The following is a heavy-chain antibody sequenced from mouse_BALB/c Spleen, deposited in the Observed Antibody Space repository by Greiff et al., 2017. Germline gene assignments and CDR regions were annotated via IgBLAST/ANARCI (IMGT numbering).Heavy chain of an antibody. CDR1: GYTFTTFP. J-gene: IGHJ3*01. V-gene: IGHV1-47*01. D-gene: IGHD2-2*01. CDR2: FHPYNDDT. Sequence: QVLLQQSGAELVQPGASVKLSCKAFGYTFTTFPIEWVHQNHGKSLEWIGNFHPYNDDTKYNETFKGKAKLTVEKSSSTVYLELSRLTSDDSAVYYCARGEYYGYDRWFAYWGQGTLVTVSA. CDR3: ARGEYYGYDRWFAY.